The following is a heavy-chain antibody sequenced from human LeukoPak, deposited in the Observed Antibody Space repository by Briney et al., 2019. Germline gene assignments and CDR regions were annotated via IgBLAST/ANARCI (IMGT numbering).Heavy chain of an antibody. CDR3: AKDKSPNRYSYGYDY. J-gene: IGHJ4*02. Sequence: GGSLRLSCAASGFTFSSYGMHWVRQAPGKGLEWVAVISYDGSNKYYADSVKGRFTISRDNSKNTLYLQMNSLRAEDTAVYYCAKDKSPNRYSYGYDYWGQGTLVTVSS. CDR1: GFTFSSYG. V-gene: IGHV3-30*18. CDR2: ISYDGSNK. D-gene: IGHD5-18*01.